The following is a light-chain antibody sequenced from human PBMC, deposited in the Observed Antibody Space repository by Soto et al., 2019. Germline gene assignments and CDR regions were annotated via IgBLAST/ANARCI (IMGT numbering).Light chain of an antibody. Sequence: EIVMTQSPATLSVSPGERVTLSCRASQSVSSNLAWYQQIPGQAPRLLIFGTSARATGIPARFSGSGSGTEFALTIRRLQSEDFALYYCQHYRDWPWTFGQGTKVEIK. CDR1: QSVSSN. CDR3: QHYRDWPWT. J-gene: IGKJ1*01. CDR2: GTS. V-gene: IGKV3-15*01.